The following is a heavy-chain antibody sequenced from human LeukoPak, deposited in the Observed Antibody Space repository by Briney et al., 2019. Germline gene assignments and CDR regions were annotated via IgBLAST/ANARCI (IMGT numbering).Heavy chain of an antibody. CDR1: GGSISSYS. CDR3: ARDNYYYGMDV. CDR2: IYHSGST. J-gene: IGHJ6*02. Sequence: SETLSLTCTVSGGSISSYSWSWIRQPPGKGLEWIGYIYHSGSTYYNPSLKSRVTISVDRSKNQFSLNLSSVTAADTAVYYCARDNYYYGMDVWGQGTTVTVSS. V-gene: IGHV4-30-2*01.